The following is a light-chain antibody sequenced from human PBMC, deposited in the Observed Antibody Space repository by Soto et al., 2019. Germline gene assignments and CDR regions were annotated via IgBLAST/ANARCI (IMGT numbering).Light chain of an antibody. CDR3: TSFAGSIFYV. J-gene: IGLJ1*01. CDR2: EVS. V-gene: IGLV2-8*01. CDR1: SSDVGSYNY. Sequence: QSVLTQPASVSGSPGQSITISCTGTSSDVGSYNYVSWYQQHPGKAPKLMIYEVSKRPSGVPDRFSGSKSGNTASLTVSGLQAEDEADYYCTSFAGSIFYVFGTGTKLTVL.